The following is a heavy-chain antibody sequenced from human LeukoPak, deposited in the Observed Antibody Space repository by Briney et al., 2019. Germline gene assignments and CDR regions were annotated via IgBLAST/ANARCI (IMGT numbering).Heavy chain of an antibody. Sequence: GASVKVSCKASGYTFITCDISWVRRAPGQGLEWMGWISAYNGNTNYAQELVGGGTMTTDTSTNTAYMELRSLSFDDPAVYYCAWSALADTVSAYYFQWGGQGTLVPVS. D-gene: IGHD2/OR15-2a*01. V-gene: IGHV1-18*01. CDR2: ISAYNGNT. CDR3: AWSALADTVSAYYFQW. CDR1: GYTFITCD. J-gene: IGHJ1*01.